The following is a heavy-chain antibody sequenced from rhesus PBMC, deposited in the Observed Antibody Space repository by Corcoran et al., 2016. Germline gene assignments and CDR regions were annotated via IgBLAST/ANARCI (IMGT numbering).Heavy chain of an antibody. J-gene: IGHJ5-2*02. Sequence: QLQLQESGPGLVKPSETLSLTCAVSGGSISSCLCSWIRQAPGKVLEWIGYIYGSGSSTNYNHSLKSRVTLSVDTSKNQLSLKLSSVTAADTAVYYCARDTRSYGDGSLDVWGRGVLVTVSS. V-gene: IGHV4-169*02. CDR1: GGSISSCL. CDR2: IYGSGSST. CDR3: ARDTRSYGDGSLDV. D-gene: IGHD3-9*01.